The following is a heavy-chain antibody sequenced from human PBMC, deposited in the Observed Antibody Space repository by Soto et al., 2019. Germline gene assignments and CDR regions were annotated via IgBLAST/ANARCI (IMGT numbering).Heavy chain of an antibody. D-gene: IGHD3-22*01. V-gene: IGHV4-34*01. CDR2: INHNGST. Sequence: SETLSLTCAVYGGSFSGYYWSWIRQPPGKGREWIGEINHNGSTNYNPSLKIRGTISVDTSKNQFSLKLSSVTAAATAVYYCGRGRSGYYIYRFDYWGQGTMVTVSS. CDR3: GRGRSGYYIYRFDY. CDR1: GGSFSGYY. J-gene: IGHJ4*02.